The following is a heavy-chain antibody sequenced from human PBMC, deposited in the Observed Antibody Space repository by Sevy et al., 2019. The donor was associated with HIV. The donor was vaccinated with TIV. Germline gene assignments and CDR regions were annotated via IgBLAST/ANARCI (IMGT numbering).Heavy chain of an antibody. CDR2: ITYSRIT. D-gene: IGHD6-25*01. J-gene: IGHJ4*02. CDR1: GASIGSSGYY. V-gene: IGHV4-39*01. CDR3: VGPKLTYTNGWHYSDY. Sequence: SETLSLTCSVSGASIGSSGYYWGWIRQPPGKGLEWIASITYSRITFYNPSLKSRVTISADTSKNQFSLRLSSVTAADSSIYFCVGPKLTYTNGWHYSDYWGQGTVVTVSS.